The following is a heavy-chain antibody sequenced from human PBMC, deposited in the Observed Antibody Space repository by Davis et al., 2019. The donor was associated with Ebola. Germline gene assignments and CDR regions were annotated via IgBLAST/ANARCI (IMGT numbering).Heavy chain of an antibody. CDR3: ARWIQLWFGYYYYYGMDV. CDR2: FDPEDGET. Sequence: ASVKVSCKVSGYTLTELSMHWVRQAPGKGLEWMGGFDPEDGETIYAQKFQGRVTMTEDTSTDTAYMELSSLRSEDTAVYYCARWIQLWFGYYYYYGMDVWGQGTTVTVSS. CDR1: GYTLTELS. V-gene: IGHV1-24*01. D-gene: IGHD5-18*01. J-gene: IGHJ6*02.